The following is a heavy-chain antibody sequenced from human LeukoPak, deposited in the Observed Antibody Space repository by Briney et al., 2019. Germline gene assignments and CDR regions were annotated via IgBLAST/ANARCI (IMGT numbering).Heavy chain of an antibody. CDR1: GYTLPTYD. V-gene: IGHV1-8*03. J-gene: IGHJ3*02. CDR3: ARVNSGSYPRRAFDI. D-gene: IGHD1-26*01. Sequence: ASVKDCCKASGYTLPTYDINWVRPATAQGLEWMGWLNSNNGNTGYAQKFQGRVTITRNTSRNTAYMELSSLRAEDTAVYYCARVNSGSYPRRAFDIWGQGTMVTVSS. CDR2: LNSNNGNT.